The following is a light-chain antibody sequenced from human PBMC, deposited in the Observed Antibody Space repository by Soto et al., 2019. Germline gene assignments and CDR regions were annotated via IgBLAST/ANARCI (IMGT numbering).Light chain of an antibody. J-gene: IGLJ1*01. CDR3: GTNVGLNTTV. V-gene: IGLV2-23*02. CDR1: RSDVGTYNL. Sequence: QSVLTQPASVSGSPGQSITISCTGTRSDVGTYNLVSWYQHHPGKVPKLIIYEVFKRPSEVSDRFSGSKYGNTASLTISGLQAEDVADYECGTNVGLNTTVLATGTKVTV. CDR2: EVF.